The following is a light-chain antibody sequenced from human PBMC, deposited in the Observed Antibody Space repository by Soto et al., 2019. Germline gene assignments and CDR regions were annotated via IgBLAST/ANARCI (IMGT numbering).Light chain of an antibody. V-gene: IGKV3-20*01. CDR3: RQYGSTPAT. CDR2: GAS. J-gene: IGKJ2*01. CDR1: QRVHSSY. Sequence: ETVLTQSPGTLSLSPGERATLSCRARQRVHSSYLGCYQQKPGQAPRLRIYGASNRSTVIPERFRGGGRGTDFSLSIRRRDHEDFTGYSCRQYGSTPATFGQGTKLEI.